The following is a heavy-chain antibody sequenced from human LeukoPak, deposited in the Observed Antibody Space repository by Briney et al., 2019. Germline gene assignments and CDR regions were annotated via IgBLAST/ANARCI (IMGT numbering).Heavy chain of an antibody. CDR2: IYYSGTS. J-gene: IGHJ4*02. CDR1: GGSINNYY. D-gene: IGHD6-6*01. V-gene: IGHV4-59*06. Sequence: PSETLSLTCTVSGGSINNYYWSWIRQHPGKGLEWIGHIYYSGTSFYNPSLTSRVTILVDTSKNQFSLKLTSVNDADTAVYYCARIERSSYSLGFDYWGQGTLVTVSS. CDR3: ARIERSSYSLGFDY.